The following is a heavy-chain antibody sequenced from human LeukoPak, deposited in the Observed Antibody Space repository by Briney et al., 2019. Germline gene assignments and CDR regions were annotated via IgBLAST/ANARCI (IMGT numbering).Heavy chain of an antibody. CDR1: GFTFSSYA. D-gene: IGHD3-9*01. Sequence: GGSLRLSCAASGFTFSSYAMHWVRQAPGEGLEWVAVISYDGSNKYYAGSVKGRFTISRDNSKNTLYLQMDSLRAEDTAVYYCARDRVWVRYFDWSSYYFDYWGQGTLVTVSS. J-gene: IGHJ4*02. CDR3: ARDRVWVRYFDWSSYYFDY. CDR2: ISYDGSNK. V-gene: IGHV3-30*04.